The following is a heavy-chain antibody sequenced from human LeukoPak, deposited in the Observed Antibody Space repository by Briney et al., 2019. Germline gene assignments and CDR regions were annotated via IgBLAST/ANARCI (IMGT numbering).Heavy chain of an antibody. D-gene: IGHD3-16*01. CDR3: AKDRANWAIDD. CDR1: GFTFTDHP. CDR2: IGGDGIA. J-gene: IGHJ4*02. V-gene: IGHV3-69-1*01. Sequence: SGGSPRLSCVASGFTFTDHPMNWVRQAPGKGLEWISYIGGDGIAFYADSVKGRFTASKDDARKSMYLQMNSLRVEDTAVYYCAKDRANWAIDDWGQGTQVTVSS.